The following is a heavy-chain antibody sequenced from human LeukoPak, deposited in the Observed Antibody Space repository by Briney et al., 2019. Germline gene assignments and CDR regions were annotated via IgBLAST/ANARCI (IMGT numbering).Heavy chain of an antibody. J-gene: IGHJ3*02. V-gene: IGHV4-34*01. CDR3: ARAGDAQGSLGAFDI. CDR2: INHSGST. CDR1: GGSFSGYY. Sequence: SETLSLTCAVYGGSFSGYYWSWIRQPPGKGLEWIGEINHSGSTSYNPSLKSRVTISVDTSKNQFSLKLSSVTAADTAVYYCARAGDAQGSLGAFDIWGQGTMVTVSS. D-gene: IGHD1-26*01.